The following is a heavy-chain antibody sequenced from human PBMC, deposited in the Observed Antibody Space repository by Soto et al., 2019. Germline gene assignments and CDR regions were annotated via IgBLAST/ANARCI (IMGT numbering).Heavy chain of an antibody. J-gene: IGHJ3*02. Sequence: GGSLRLSCAASGFTSSSYWMHWVRQVSGKGLLWVSRINADGSITNYADSVKGRFTISRDSAKNTLYLQMNSLRVEDTALYYCARGYSSTWNNAFDIRGQGTMVTVSS. CDR2: INADGSIT. D-gene: IGHD2-2*01. V-gene: IGHV3-74*01. CDR3: ARGYSSTWNNAFDI. CDR1: GFTSSSYW.